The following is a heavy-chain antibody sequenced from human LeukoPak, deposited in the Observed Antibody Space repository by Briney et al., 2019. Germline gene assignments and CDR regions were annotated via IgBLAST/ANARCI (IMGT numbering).Heavy chain of an antibody. CDR2: INHWGST. Sequence: PSETLSLTCAVYGGSFNGPYWTWIRPVPGTGLEWIGEINHWGSTNYNPSLKSRVTISIHSSKNQFSLMLNSVTAADTAIYYCARRGGGSYPSYFDSWGQGTLVTVSS. CDR3: ARRGGGSYPSYFDS. V-gene: IGHV4-34*01. D-gene: IGHD1-26*01. CDR1: GGSFNGPY. J-gene: IGHJ4*02.